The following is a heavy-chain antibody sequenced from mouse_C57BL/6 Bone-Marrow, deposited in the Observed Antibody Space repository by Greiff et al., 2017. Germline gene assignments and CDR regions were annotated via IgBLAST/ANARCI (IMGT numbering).Heavy chain of an antibody. CDR3: ARDGYGSSYAVFDD. Sequence: QVQLQQPGAELVLPGASVKLSCKASGYTFTSYWMHWVKQRPGQGLEWIGEIDPSDSYTNYNQTFTGKSTLTVAKSSPTACRQLSGLTSEDSAVYYWARDGYGSSYAVFDDWGQGTTLTVST. D-gene: IGHD1-1*01. CDR2: IDPSDSYT. J-gene: IGHJ2*01. V-gene: IGHV1-69*01. CDR1: GYTFTSYW.